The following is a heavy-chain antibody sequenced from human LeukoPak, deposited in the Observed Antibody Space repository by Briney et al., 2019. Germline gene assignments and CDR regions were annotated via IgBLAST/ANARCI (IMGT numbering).Heavy chain of an antibody. Sequence: SETLSLTCTVSGVSISSGDYYWSWIRQPPGKGLEWIGYTYYSGSTYYNPSLKSRVTISVDTSKNQFSLKLSSVSAADTAVYYCARPYYYDSRIDPWGQGTRVTVSS. J-gene: IGHJ5*02. D-gene: IGHD3-22*01. V-gene: IGHV4-30-4*01. CDR2: TYYSGST. CDR3: ARPYYYDSRIDP. CDR1: GVSISSGDYY.